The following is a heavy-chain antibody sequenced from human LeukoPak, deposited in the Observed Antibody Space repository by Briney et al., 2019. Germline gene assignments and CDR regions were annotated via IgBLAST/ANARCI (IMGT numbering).Heavy chain of an antibody. CDR3: ASPAVVVVVPAAIDRDAFDI. CDR2: IIPIFGTA. CDR1: GGTFSSYA. D-gene: IGHD2-2*01. J-gene: IGHJ3*02. Sequence: GASVKVSCKASGGTFSSYAISWVRQAPGQGLEWMGGIIPIFGTANYAQKFQGRVTITADESTSTAYMELSSLRSEDTAVYYCASPAVVVVVPAAIDRDAFDIWGQGTMVTVSS. V-gene: IGHV1-69*13.